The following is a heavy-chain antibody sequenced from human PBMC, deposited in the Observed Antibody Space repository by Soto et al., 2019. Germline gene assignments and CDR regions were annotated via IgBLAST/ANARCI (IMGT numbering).Heavy chain of an antibody. D-gene: IGHD4-17*01. CDR1: AVSITSSNW. CDR2: ISHSGTV. Sequence: PQTLSLTCDVSAVSITSSNWWTWVRQPPGKGLEWLGKISHSGTVNYNATLRSRVTISVDKPKNQLSLKLMSVTAADTAVYYCARDHHGVDSWG. V-gene: IGHV4-4*03. J-gene: IGHJ5*01. CDR3: ARDHHGVDS.